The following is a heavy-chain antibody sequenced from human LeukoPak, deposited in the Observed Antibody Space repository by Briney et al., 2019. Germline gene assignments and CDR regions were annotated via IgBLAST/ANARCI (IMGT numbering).Heavy chain of an antibody. V-gene: IGHV3-15*01. Sequence: PGGSLRLTCAASGFTFSDAWMSWGRQAPGEGLEGVGRISSVAAGGTTEYAAPVEGRFIISRDDSKHTLSLQMSSLEIEDTAVYFCVPDTVVPLAQIDHWGQGTLVTVSS. J-gene: IGHJ4*02. CDR2: ISSVAAGGTT. CDR3: VPDTVVPLAQIDH. CDR1: GFTFSDAW. D-gene: IGHD2-15*01.